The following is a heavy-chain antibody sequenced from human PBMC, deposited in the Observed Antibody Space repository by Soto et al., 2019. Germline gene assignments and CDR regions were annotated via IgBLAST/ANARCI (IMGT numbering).Heavy chain of an antibody. Sequence: GGSLRLSCAASGFTFSSYGMHWVRQAPGKGLEWVAVISYDGSNKYYADSVKGRFTISRDNSKNTLYLQMNSLRAEDTAVYYCAKPCEPHHYYYYYGMDVWGQGTTVTVSS. CDR2: ISYDGSNK. CDR1: GFTFSSYG. J-gene: IGHJ6*02. CDR3: AKPCEPHHYYYYYGMDV. V-gene: IGHV3-30*18.